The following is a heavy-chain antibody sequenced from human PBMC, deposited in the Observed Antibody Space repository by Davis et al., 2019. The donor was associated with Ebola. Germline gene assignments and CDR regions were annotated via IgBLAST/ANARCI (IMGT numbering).Heavy chain of an antibody. CDR2: IMPIFGTP. CDR3: ARDRRFCPSSVCSFDI. CDR1: GGTLRTEA. D-gene: IGHD3-3*01. J-gene: IGHJ3*02. Sequence: SVPVSCQASGGTLRTEAINWVRQAPGQALAWMGWIMPIFGTPNYAQRFRGAATLTADEASSTVYLELSSLTSEETAVYYCARDRRFCPSSVCSFDIWGEGTMVTGSS. V-gene: IGHV1-69*13.